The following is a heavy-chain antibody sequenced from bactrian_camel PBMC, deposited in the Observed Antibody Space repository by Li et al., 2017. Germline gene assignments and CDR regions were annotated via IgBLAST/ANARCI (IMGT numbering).Heavy chain of an antibody. CDR2: IDSDGDT. V-gene: IGHV3S6*01. J-gene: IGHJ4*01. CDR1: GYRYDTYC. Sequence: HVQLVESGGGSVQAGGSLRLSCAAPGYRYDTYCMGWFRQAPGKAREGIAEIDSDGDTAYAESLKDRFTISVDNAKNTLHLQINSLKPEDTAMYYCAADRDVNVPPSLVLDSRRYNYWGQGTQVTVS. CDR3: AADRDVNVPPSLVLDSRRYNY.